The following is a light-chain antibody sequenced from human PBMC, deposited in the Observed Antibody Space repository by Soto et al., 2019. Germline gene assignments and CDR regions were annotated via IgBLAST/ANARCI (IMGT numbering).Light chain of an antibody. CDR1: QSVSSY. CDR3: QQRSNWPIT. Sequence: EIVLTQSPGTLSLSPGERATLCFRASQSVSSYLAWYQQKPGQAPRLLIYDASNRATGIPARFSGSGSGTDFTLTISSLEPEDFAVYYCQQRSNWPITFGQGTRLEIK. J-gene: IGKJ5*01. V-gene: IGKV3-11*01. CDR2: DAS.